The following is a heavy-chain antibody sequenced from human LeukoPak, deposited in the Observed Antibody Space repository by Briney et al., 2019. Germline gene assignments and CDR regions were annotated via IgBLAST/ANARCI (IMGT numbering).Heavy chain of an antibody. J-gene: IGHJ4*02. V-gene: IGHV3-7*01. D-gene: IGHD1-26*01. CDR3: AIAAGWEQAY. CDR2: INQDGSAT. CDR1: GFTFSTYW. Sequence: GGSLRLSCAASGFTFSTYWMSWVRQAPGKGLEWVANINQDGSATNYVDSAKGRFIVSRNNAKNSVFLQMSSLRAEDTAVYYCAIAAGWEQAYWGQGTLVTVSS.